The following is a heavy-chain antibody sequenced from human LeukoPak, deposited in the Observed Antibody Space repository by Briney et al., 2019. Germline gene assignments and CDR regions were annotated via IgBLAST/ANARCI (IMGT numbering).Heavy chain of an antibody. D-gene: IGHD1-26*01. CDR2: INWNGGST. J-gene: IGHJ3*02. V-gene: IGHV3-20*04. Sequence: GGSLRLSCAASGFTFDDYGMSWVRQAPGKGLEWVSGINWNGGSTGYADSVKGRFTISRDNAKNSLYLQMNSLRAEDTALYYCARDLVGATGSWAFDIWGQGTMVTVSS. CDR3: ARDLVGATGSWAFDI. CDR1: GFTFDDYG.